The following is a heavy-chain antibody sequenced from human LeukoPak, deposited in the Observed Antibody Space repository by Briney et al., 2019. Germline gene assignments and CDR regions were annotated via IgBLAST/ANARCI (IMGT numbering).Heavy chain of an antibody. J-gene: IGHJ2*01. CDR1: GFTFSSYG. CDR3: AKGPLSGYCSGGSCYPDYWYFDL. CDR2: ISGSGGST. Sequence: GGSLRLSCAVSGFTFSSYGMSWVRQAPGKGLEWVSSISGSGGSTYYADSVKGRFTISRDNSKNTLYLQMNSLRAEDTAVYYCAKGPLSGYCSGGSCYPDYWYFDLWGRGTLVTVSP. D-gene: IGHD2-15*01. V-gene: IGHV3-23*01.